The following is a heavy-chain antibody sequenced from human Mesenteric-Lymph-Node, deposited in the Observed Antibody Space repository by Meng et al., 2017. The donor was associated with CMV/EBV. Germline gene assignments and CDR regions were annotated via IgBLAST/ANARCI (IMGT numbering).Heavy chain of an antibody. CDR3: ARTGGYSSSWVGY. CDR1: GGTFSSYA. J-gene: IGHJ4*02. CDR2: IIPIFGTA. V-gene: IGHV1-69*05. Sequence: SVKVSCKASGGTFSSYAISWVRQAPGQGLEWMGGIIPIFGTANYAQKFQGRVTITTDESTSTAYMELSSLRSDDTAVYYCARTGGYSSSWVGYWGQGTLVTVSS. D-gene: IGHD6-13*01.